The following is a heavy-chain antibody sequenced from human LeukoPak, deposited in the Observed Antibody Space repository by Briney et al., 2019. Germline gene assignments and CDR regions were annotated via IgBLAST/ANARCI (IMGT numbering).Heavy chain of an antibody. CDR1: GGSFSGYY. CDR2: INHSGST. D-gene: IGHD3-22*01. CDR3: ATLSRYYYDSSPSPY. J-gene: IGHJ4*02. V-gene: IGHV4-34*01. Sequence: SETLSLTCAVYGGSFSGYYWSWIRQPPGKGLEWIGEINHSGSTNYNPSLKSRVTISVDTSKNQFSLKLSSVTAADTAVYYCATLSRYYYDSSPSPYWGQGTLVTVSS.